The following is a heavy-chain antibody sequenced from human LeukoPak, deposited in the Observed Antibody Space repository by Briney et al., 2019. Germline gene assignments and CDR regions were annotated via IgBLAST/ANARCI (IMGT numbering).Heavy chain of an antibody. CDR3: ARSLGSSSWYVGYYFDY. CDR1: GASISGWY. Sequence: PSETLSLTCTVSGASISGWYWSWIRQPPGKGLEWIGYVYGSGYTNYNPSLKSRVTMSIDTSKNHFSLKLTSVTAADTAVYYCARSLGSSSWYVGYYFDYWGQGTLVTVSS. V-gene: IGHV4-59*08. J-gene: IGHJ4*02. D-gene: IGHD6-13*01. CDR2: VYGSGYT.